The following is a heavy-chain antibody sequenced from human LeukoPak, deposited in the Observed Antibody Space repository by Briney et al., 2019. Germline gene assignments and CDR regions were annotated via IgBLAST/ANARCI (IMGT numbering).Heavy chain of an antibody. CDR1: GFTFSTYA. V-gene: IGHV3-23*01. D-gene: IGHD6-13*01. J-gene: IGHJ3*02. Sequence: GGSLRLSCAASGFTFSTYAMSWVRQAPGKVLEWVSAITGSGGSAYYADSVKGRFTISRDNSKNTLTLQMNSLRAEDTAVYHCAKGSAAAGTIYTFDIWGQGTMVTVSS. CDR3: AKGSAAAGTIYTFDI. CDR2: ITGSGGSA.